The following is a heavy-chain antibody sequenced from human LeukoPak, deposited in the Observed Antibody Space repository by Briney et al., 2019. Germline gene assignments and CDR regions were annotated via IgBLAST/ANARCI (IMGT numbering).Heavy chain of an antibody. CDR3: ARETAVAAIDY. CDR2: ISSSSSYI. Sequence: GGSLRLSCAASGFTFSSYAMSWVRQAPGKGLEWVSSISSSSSYIYYADSVKGRFTISRDNAKNSLYLQMNSLRAEDTAVYYCARETAVAAIDYWGQGTLVTVSS. V-gene: IGHV3-21*01. J-gene: IGHJ4*02. D-gene: IGHD6-19*01. CDR1: GFTFSSYA.